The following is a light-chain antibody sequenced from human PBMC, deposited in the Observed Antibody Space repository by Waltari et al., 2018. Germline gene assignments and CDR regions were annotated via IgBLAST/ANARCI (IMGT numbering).Light chain of an antibody. CDR2: EVS. J-gene: IGLJ1*01. CDR3: CSYAGGSTPGLV. Sequence: QSALTQPASVSGSPGQSITISFTGTSSDVGNYILVPWYQQHPGKAPKLMIYEVSKRPSGVSNRFSGSKSGNTASLTISGLQAEDEADYYCCSYAGGSTPGLVFGTGTKVIVL. V-gene: IGLV2-23*02. CDR1: SSDVGNYIL.